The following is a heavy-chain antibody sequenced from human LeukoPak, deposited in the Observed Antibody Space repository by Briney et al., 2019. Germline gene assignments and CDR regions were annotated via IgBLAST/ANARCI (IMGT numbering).Heavy chain of an antibody. CDR1: GFSLSTYW. CDR3: ARQGGAYFDY. V-gene: IGHV3-7*02. Sequence: GGSLRLSCAASGFSLSTYWMNWVRQAPGKGLEWVANIKQDGSEKYYVDSVKGRFTISRDNAKNSLYLQMNSLRAEDTAVYYCARQGGAYFDYWGQGTLVTVSS. J-gene: IGHJ4*02. CDR2: IKQDGSEK.